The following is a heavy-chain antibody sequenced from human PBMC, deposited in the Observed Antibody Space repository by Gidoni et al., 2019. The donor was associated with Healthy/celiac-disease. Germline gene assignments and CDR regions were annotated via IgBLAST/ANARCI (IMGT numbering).Heavy chain of an antibody. CDR3: ARSFTYYYDSSGYYYPMTFVY. CDR2: IYHSGST. V-gene: IGHV4-38-2*01. Sequence: QVQLQESGPGLVKPSETLSLTCAVSGYSISSGYYWGWIRQPPGKGLEWIGSIYHSGSTYYNPSLKSRVTISVDTSKNQFSLKLSSVTAADTAVYYCARSFTYYYDSSGYYYPMTFVYWGQGTLVTVSS. CDR1: GYSISSGYY. D-gene: IGHD3-22*01. J-gene: IGHJ4*02.